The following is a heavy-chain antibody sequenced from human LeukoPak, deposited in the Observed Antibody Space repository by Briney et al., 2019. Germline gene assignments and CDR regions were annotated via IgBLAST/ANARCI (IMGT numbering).Heavy chain of an antibody. J-gene: IGHJ4*02. CDR1: GGSISSHS. V-gene: IGHV4-4*09. CDR3: ARRDSSGKFDY. D-gene: IGHD3-22*01. Sequence: PSETLSLTCTVSGGSISSHSWSWIRQPPGKGLEWTGDIYISGSTNYNPSLKSRVTISVDTSKNQFSLKLSSVTAADTAVYYCARRDSSGKFDYWGQETLVTVSS. CDR2: IYISGST.